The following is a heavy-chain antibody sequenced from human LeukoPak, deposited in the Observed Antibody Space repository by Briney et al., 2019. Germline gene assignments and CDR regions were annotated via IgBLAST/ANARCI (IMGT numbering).Heavy chain of an antibody. CDR1: GFTFSSYG. CDR2: IWYDGSNK. Sequence: GGSPRLSCAASGFTFSSYGMHWVRQAPGKGLEWVAVIWYDGSNKYHADSVKGRFTISRDNSKSTLYLQMNSLRAEDTAVYYCARDSSVGYSGYDLDYWGQGTLVTVSS. J-gene: IGHJ4*02. D-gene: IGHD5-12*01. V-gene: IGHV3-33*01. CDR3: ARDSSVGYSGYDLDY.